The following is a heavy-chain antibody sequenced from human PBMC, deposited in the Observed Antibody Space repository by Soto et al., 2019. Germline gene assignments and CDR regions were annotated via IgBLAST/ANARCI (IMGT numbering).Heavy chain of an antibody. CDR1: GYSFTSYG. V-gene: IGHV1-18*01. Sequence: QVHLVQSGAEVKKPGASVQVSCKASGYSFTSYGISWVRQAAGQGLEWMAWISGYNGKTRFAPKYQGRLTMTIDTSTSTAYMDLRRLRSDDAAMYYCARHKMVTTDNWFDLWGQGTLVTVSS. CDR3: ARHKMVTTDNWFDL. CDR2: ISGYNGKT. J-gene: IGHJ5*02. D-gene: IGHD4-17*01.